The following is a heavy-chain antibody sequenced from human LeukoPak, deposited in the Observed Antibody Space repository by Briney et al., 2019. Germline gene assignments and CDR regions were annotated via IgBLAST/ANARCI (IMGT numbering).Heavy chain of an antibody. D-gene: IGHD5-12*01. CDR3: VRHDGRGGATMGAFDS. CDR2: ILYSGNT. J-gene: IGHJ5*01. V-gene: IGHV4-39*01. CDR1: GGSVNKGPHY. Sequence: SETLSLTCTVSGGSVNKGPHYWGWIRQPPGKGLEWIGSILYSGNTYYNASLKSRVTISVDTSKNQFSLRLSSVTAADRAVYYCVRHDGRGGATMGAFDSWGQGSLVTVSS.